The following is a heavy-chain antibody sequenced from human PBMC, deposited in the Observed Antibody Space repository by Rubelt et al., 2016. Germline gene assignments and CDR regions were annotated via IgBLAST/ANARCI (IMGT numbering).Heavy chain of an antibody. V-gene: IGHV5-51*01. Sequence: SCNGSGYSFTTYWIGWVRQMPGKGLEWMGIIYPDDSDTRYSPSFQGQVTISAAKSISTAYLQWSSLKASDTAMYYCARRREGAEEDYWGQGTLVTVSS. J-gene: IGHJ4*02. CDR2: IYPDDSDT. CDR3: ARRREGAEEDY. CDR1: GYSFTTYW.